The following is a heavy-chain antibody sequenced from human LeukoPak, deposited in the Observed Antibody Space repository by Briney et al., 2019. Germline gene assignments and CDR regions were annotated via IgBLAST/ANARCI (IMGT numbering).Heavy chain of an antibody. Sequence: TGGSLRLSCAASGFTLSNYSMNWARQAPGKGLEWVAFISSSGSYIFYADSLKGRFTISRDNAKNSLYLQMNSLRADDTAVYYCARDLAYGDDGLWGQGTLVTVSS. CDR1: GFTLSNYS. CDR2: ISSSGSYI. CDR3: ARDLAYGDDGL. J-gene: IGHJ4*02. V-gene: IGHV3-21*01. D-gene: IGHD4-17*01.